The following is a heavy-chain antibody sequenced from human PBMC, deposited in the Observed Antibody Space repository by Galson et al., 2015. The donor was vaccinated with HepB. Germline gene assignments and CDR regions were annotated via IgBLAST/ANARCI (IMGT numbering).Heavy chain of an antibody. CDR1: GYSLTSYW. J-gene: IGHJ6*02. D-gene: IGHD5/OR15-5a*01. CDR3: ARTRKNSVHTDYYYYGMDV. CDR2: IYPGDSDT. Sequence: SGAEVKKPGESLKISCKGSGYSLTSYWIGWVRQMPGKGLEWMGIIYPGDSDTRYSPSFQGQVTISADKSISTAYLQWSSQKASDTAMYYCARTRKNSVHTDYYYYGMDVWGQGTTVTVSS. V-gene: IGHV5-51*03.